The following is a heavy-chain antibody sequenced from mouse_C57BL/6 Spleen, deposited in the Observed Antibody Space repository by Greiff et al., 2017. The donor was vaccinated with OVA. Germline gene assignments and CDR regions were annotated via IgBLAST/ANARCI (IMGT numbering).Heavy chain of an antibody. Sequence: QVQLKQSGAELVMPGASVKLSCKASGYTFTSYWMHWVKQRPGQGLEWIGEIDPSDSYTNYNQKFKGKSTLTVDKSSSTAYMQLSSLTSEDSAVYYCARPLYYGSRGYFDYWGQGTTLTVSS. CDR1: GYTFTSYW. CDR3: ARPLYYGSRGYFDY. J-gene: IGHJ2*01. CDR2: IDPSDSYT. D-gene: IGHD1-1*01. V-gene: IGHV1-69*01.